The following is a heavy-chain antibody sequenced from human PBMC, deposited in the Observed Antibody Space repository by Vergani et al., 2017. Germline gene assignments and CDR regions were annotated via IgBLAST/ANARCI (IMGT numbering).Heavy chain of an antibody. V-gene: IGHV3-15*01. CDR3: TVVIGPGGYYYXMDV. J-gene: IGHJ6*03. D-gene: IGHD3-22*01. CDR2: IKSKTDGGTT. Sequence: EVQLVESGGGLVKPGGSLRLSCAASGFTFSNAWMSWVRQAPGKGLEWVGRIKSKTDGGTTDYAAPVKGRFTISRDDSKNTLYLQMNSLKTEDTAVYYCTVVIGPGGYYYXMDVWGKGTTVTVSS. CDR1: GFTFSNAW.